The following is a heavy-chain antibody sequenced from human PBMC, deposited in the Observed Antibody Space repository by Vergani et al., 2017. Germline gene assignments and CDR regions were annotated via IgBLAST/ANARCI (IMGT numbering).Heavy chain of an antibody. CDR2: IYTSGST. J-gene: IGHJ4*02. CDR1: GGSISSGSYY. Sequence: QVQLQESGPGLVKPSQTLSLTCTVSGGSISSGSYYWSWIRQPAGKGREWMGRIYTSGSTNYNPSLKSRVTISVVTSKNQLSLKLSSVTAADTAVYYCARGHYLDSSGYYDGGYSFDYGGQGTLVTVSS. D-gene: IGHD3-22*01. CDR3: ARGHYLDSSGYYDGGYSFDY. V-gene: IGHV4-61*02.